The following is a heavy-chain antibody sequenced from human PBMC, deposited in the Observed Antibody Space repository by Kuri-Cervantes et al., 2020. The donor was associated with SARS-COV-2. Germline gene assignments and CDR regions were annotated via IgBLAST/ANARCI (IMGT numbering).Heavy chain of an antibody. CDR1: GYTFSSYA. Sequence: GESLKISCASSGYTFSSYAMSWVRQAPGKGLEWVSAISGSGGSTYYADSVKGRFTISRDNSKNTLYLQMNRLRAEGTAVYYCAKGVDTAMVTGFEYHFDYWGQGTLVTVSS. CDR2: ISGSGGST. V-gene: IGHV3-23*01. CDR3: AKGVDTAMVTGFEYHFDY. J-gene: IGHJ4*02. D-gene: IGHD5-18*01.